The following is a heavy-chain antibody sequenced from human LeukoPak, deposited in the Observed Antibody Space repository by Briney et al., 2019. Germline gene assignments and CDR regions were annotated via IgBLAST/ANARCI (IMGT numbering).Heavy chain of an antibody. Sequence: ASVKVSCKASGYTFTGYYMHWVRQAPGQGLEWMGWINPNSGGTNYAQKFQGRVTMTRDTSISTAYMELSRLRSDDTAVYYCARVQALLYSYYMDVWGKGTTVTVSS. V-gene: IGHV1-2*02. J-gene: IGHJ6*03. CDR1: GYTFTGYY. CDR2: INPNSGGT. CDR3: ARVQALLYSYYMDV. D-gene: IGHD1-26*01.